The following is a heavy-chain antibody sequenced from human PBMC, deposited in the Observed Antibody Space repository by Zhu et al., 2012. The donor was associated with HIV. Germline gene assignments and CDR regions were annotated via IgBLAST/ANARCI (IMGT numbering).Heavy chain of an antibody. J-gene: IGHJ4*02. D-gene: IGHD3-10*01. CDR2: INHSGNT. CDR3: ATLGSGE. V-gene: IGHV4-34*02. CDR1: GGSFSGYS. Sequence: QVQLQQWGAGLLQPSETLSLTCAVYGGSFSGYSWSWIRQPPGKGLEWIGDINHSGNTNYNPSLKSRVTISVDTSKNQFSLKVTSVTAADTAVYYCATLGSGEWGQGNPGHHPPQ.